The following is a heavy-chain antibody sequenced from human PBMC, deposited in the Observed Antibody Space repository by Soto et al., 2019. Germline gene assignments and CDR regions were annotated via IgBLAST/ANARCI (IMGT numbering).Heavy chain of an antibody. D-gene: IGHD3-3*01. CDR2: INAGNGNT. CDR3: ARVGRFLEWLF. V-gene: IGHV1-3*01. CDR1: GYTFTSYA. Sequence: GALVKVSCKASGYTFTSYAMHLVRQAPGQRLEWMGWINAGNGNTKYSQKFQGRVTITRDTSASTAYMELSSLRSEDTAVYYCARVGRFLEWLFWGQGTLVTVSS. J-gene: IGHJ4*02.